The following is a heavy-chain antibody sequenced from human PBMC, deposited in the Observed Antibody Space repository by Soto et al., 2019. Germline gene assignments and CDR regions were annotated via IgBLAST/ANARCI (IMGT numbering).Heavy chain of an antibody. CDR3: ARAPHIVLMVYDDYYGMDV. J-gene: IGHJ6*02. V-gene: IGHV1-2*02. D-gene: IGHD2-8*01. CDR1: GYTFTGYY. CDR2: INPNSGGT. Sequence: ASVKVSCKASGYTFTGYYMHWVRQAPGQGLEWMGWINPNSGGTNYAQKFQGRVTMTRDTSISTAYMELSRLRSDDTAVYYCARAPHIVLMVYDDYYGMDVWGQGTTVTVSS.